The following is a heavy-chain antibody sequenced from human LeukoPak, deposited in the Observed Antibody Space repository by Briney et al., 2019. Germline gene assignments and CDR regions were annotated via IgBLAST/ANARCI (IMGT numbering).Heavy chain of an antibody. CDR3: ASSSDPYYYYYMDV. CDR1: GFTFSSYS. D-gene: IGHD6-6*01. CDR2: ISSSSSNI. V-gene: IGHV3-21*01. Sequence: GGSLRLSCAASGFTFSSYSMNWVRQAPGKGLGWVSSISSSSSNIYYADSVKGRFTISRDNAKNSLYLQMNSLRAEDTAVYYCASSSDPYYYYYMDVWGKGTTVTVSS. J-gene: IGHJ6*03.